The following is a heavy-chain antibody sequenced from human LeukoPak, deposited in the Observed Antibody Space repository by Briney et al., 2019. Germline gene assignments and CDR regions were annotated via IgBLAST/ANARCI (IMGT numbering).Heavy chain of an antibody. CDR2: ILDDGSNK. CDR3: AKDSEIAAAGSCCYFDL. V-gene: IGHV3-30*18. Sequence: PGGSLRLSCEASGFTFSAYDMHWVRQAPGKGLQWVAVILDDGSNKYHTDSVKGRFTISRDNSKNTLYLQMNSLRAEDTAVYYCAKDSEIAAAGSCCYFDLWGRGTLVTVSS. J-gene: IGHJ2*01. CDR1: GFTFSAYD. D-gene: IGHD6-13*01.